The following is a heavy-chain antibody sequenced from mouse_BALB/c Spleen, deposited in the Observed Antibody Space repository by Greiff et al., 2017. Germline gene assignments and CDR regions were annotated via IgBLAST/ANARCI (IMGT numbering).Heavy chain of an antibody. CDR1: GYTFTSYW. Sequence: QVQLQQSGAELAKPGASVKMSCKASGYTFTSYWMHWVKQRPGQGLEWIGYINPSTGYTEYNQKFKDKATLTADKSSSTAYMQLSSLTSEDSAVYYCARLNYDLFAYWGQGTLVTVSA. J-gene: IGHJ3*01. V-gene: IGHV1-7*01. D-gene: IGHD2-4*01. CDR2: INPSTGYT. CDR3: ARLNYDLFAY.